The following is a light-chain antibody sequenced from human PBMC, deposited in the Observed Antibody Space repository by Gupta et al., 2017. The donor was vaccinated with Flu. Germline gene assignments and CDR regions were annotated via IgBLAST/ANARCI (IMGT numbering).Light chain of an antibody. V-gene: IGLV1-51*01. Sequence: GIPDRFSGSKSGTSATLGITGLKTGDEADYYCATWDSSMCAGLVFGGGTKLTVL. CDR3: ATWDSSMCAGLV. J-gene: IGLJ3*02.